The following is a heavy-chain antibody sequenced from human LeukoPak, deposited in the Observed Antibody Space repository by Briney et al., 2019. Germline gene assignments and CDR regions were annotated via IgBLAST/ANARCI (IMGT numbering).Heavy chain of an antibody. Sequence: GGSLRLSCAASGFTFSSYWMSWVRQTPGKGLEWVASISNGGYPTYYVDSVRGRFTISRDDARNSLFLQMNGLRADDTAVYYCTRENYVPDSWGQGTLVTVSS. CDR3: TRENYVPDS. V-gene: IGHV3-7*03. CDR1: GFTFSSYW. CDR2: ISNGGYPT. D-gene: IGHD3-10*02. J-gene: IGHJ4*02.